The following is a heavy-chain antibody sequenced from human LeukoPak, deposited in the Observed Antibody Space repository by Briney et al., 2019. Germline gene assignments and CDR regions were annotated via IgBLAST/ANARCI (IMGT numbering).Heavy chain of an antibody. V-gene: IGHV1-69*06. J-gene: IGHJ4*02. CDR2: IIPIFGTA. Sequence: SVKVSCKASGGTFSSYAISWVRQAPGQGLEWMGGIIPIFGTANYAQKFQGRVTITADKSTSTAYMELSSLRSDDTAVYYCARDTAKAKGNYYFDYWGQGTLVTVSS. D-gene: IGHD5-18*01. CDR1: GGTFSSYA. CDR3: ARDTAKAKGNYYFDY.